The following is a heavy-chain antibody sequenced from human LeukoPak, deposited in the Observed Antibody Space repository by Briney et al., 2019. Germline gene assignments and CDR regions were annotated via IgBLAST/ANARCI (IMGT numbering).Heavy chain of an antibody. CDR1: GFTVSSNY. J-gene: IGHJ6*02. CDR2: IYSGGST. D-gene: IGHD1-26*01. V-gene: IGHV3-66*01. CDR3: ARASILGVGATPNYYYYGMDV. Sequence: GGSLRLSCAASGFTVSSNYMSWVRQAPGKGLEWVSVIYSGGSTYYADSVKGRFTISRDNSKNTLYLQMNSLRAEDTAVYYCARASILGVGATPNYYYYGMDVWGQGTTVTVSS.